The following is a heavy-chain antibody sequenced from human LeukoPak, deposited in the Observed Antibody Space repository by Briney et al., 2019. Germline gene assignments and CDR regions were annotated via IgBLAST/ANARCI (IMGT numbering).Heavy chain of an antibody. D-gene: IGHD3-10*01. CDR2: INHSGST. V-gene: IGHV4-34*01. J-gene: IGHJ4*02. CDR3: ARSSGYYYGSGSYRY. Sequence: SETLSLTCAVYGGSFSGYYWSWIRQPPGKGLEWIGEINHSGSTNYNPSLKSRVTISVATSKNQFSLKLSSVTAADTAVYYCARSSGYYYGSGSYRYWGQGTLVTVSS. CDR1: GGSFSGYY.